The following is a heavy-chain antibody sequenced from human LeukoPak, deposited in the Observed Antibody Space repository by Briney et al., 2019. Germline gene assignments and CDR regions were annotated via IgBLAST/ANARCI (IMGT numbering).Heavy chain of an antibody. V-gene: IGHV4-4*07. D-gene: IGHD2-15*01. Sequence: PSETLSLTCTVSGGSISSYYWSWIRQPAGKGLEWIGRIYTSGSTNYNPSLKSRVTMSVDTSKNQFSLKLSSVTAADTAVYYCARVYCSGGSCYHFDYWGQGTLVTVSS. CDR1: GGSISSYY. CDR2: IYTSGST. CDR3: ARVYCSGGSCYHFDY. J-gene: IGHJ4*02.